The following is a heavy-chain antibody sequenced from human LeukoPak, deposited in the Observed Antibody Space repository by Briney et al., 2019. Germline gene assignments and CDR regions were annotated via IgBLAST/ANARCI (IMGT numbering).Heavy chain of an antibody. J-gene: IGHJ5*02. Sequence: SETLSLTCAVYGGSFSGYYWGWIRQPPGKGLEWIGSIYYSGSTYYNPSLKSRVTISVDTSKNQFSLKLSSVTAADTAVYYCARGTPYRYYDSSGYYSAWGQGTLVTVSS. D-gene: IGHD3-22*01. CDR3: ARGTPYRYYDSSGYYSA. CDR2: IYYSGST. CDR1: GGSFSGYY. V-gene: IGHV4-34*01.